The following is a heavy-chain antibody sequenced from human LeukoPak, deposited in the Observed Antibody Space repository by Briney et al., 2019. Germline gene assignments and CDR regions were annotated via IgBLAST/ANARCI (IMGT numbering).Heavy chain of an antibody. Sequence: AAVKVSCTASGYTFTIYGIHLVRQAPGQRLGWMVWINAGNGNTKYSQKFQGRVTITRDTSASTAYMELSSLRSEDTAVYYCARDWLVSGFDYWGQGTLVTVSS. V-gene: IGHV1-3*01. CDR3: ARDWLVSGFDY. J-gene: IGHJ4*02. CDR2: INAGNGNT. CDR1: GYTFTIYG. D-gene: IGHD6-19*01.